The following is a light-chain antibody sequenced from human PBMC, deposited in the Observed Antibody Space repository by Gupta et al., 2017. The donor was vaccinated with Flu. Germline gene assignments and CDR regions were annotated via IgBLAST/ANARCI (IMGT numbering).Light chain of an antibody. J-gene: IGKJ2*01. V-gene: IGKV3-15*01. CDR3: SQYNDWPPSYT. CDR2: GAS. Sequence: EIVMTQSRATLSVSPGERATLSCRASQSLSSNLAWYQQKPGQAPTLLIYGASTRATGVPARFSCSESGTEFILTISTLQSEDFAVYYCSQYNDWPPSYTFGQGTKLEIK. CDR1: QSLSSN.